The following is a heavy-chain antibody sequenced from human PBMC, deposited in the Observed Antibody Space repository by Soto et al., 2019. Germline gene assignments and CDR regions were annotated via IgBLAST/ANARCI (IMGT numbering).Heavy chain of an antibody. CDR1: GGSVSSYY. J-gene: IGHJ4*02. CDR2: IYYSGST. Sequence: QVQLQESGPGLVKPSETLSLTCTVSGGSVSSYYWSWIRQPPGKGLEWVGYIYYSGSTNYNPSLKSRVTISVDTSKNQFSLKLNSVTAADTAVYYCARRHGSSFDYWGQGTLVTVSS. V-gene: IGHV4-59*08. D-gene: IGHD6-13*01. CDR3: ARRHGSSFDY.